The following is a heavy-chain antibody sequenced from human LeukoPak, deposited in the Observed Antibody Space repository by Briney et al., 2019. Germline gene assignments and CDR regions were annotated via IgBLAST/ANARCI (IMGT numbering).Heavy chain of an antibody. D-gene: IGHD3-22*01. J-gene: IGHJ4*02. CDR3: AREQWFRFDN. V-gene: IGHV3-11*01. CDR1: GFRVGDYY. CDR2: VGNSDNHI. Sequence: GGSLRLSCAASGFRVGDYYTSWIRQAPGKGLEWVAVVGNSDNHIDFADSVKGRFTISRDDATNSVYLQMNSLRVEDTAIYYCAREQWFRFDNWGQGALVTVS.